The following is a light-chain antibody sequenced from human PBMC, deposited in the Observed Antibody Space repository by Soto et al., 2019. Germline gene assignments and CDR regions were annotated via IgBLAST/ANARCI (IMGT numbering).Light chain of an antibody. V-gene: IGLV2-14*01. J-gene: IGLJ1*01. CDR3: SSYRSSGTSYV. CDR1: SSDVGGYNY. Sequence: QSVLTQPASVSGAPGQSITISCTGTSSDVGGYNYVSWYQQHPGKAPKLMIYDVSNRPSGLSNRFSGSKSGNTASLTISGLQTEDEADYFCSSYRSSGTSYVFGTGTKSPS. CDR2: DVS.